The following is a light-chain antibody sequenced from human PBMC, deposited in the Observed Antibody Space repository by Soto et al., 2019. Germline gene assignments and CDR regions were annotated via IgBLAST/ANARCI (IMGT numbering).Light chain of an antibody. Sequence: DIQMTQSPSSLSASVGDRVTITCRASQSITNYLNWYQQKPGEVPKLLIYTASSLQSGVPSRFSGSGSVTDFTLTISSLQPEDFATYYCQQSYSIPHTFGQGTKLEIK. J-gene: IGKJ2*01. CDR2: TAS. CDR3: QQSYSIPHT. V-gene: IGKV1-39*01. CDR1: QSITNY.